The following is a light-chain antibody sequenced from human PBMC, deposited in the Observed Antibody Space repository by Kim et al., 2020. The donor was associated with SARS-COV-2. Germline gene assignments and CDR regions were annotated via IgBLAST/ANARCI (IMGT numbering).Light chain of an antibody. CDR2: EVN. V-gene: IGLV2-8*01. J-gene: IGLJ2*01. CDR3: SSYAGSNSVV. CDR1: SSDIGNYKY. Sequence: GQSVTIPCSGTSSDIGNYKYVSWYQQHPGKAPKLMIYEVNKRPSGVPDRFSGSKSGNTASLTVSGLQAEDEADYYCSSYAGSNSVVFGGGTKVTVL.